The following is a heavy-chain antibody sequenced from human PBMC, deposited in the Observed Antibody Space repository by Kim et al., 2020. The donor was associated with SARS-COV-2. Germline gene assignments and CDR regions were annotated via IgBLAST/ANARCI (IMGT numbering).Heavy chain of an antibody. V-gene: IGHV3-21*01. D-gene: IGHD1-26*01. CDR2: ISSSSSYI. CDR3: ARDALGGSYWGYYFDY. Sequence: GGSLRLSCAASGFTFSSYSMNWVRQAPGKGLEWVSSISSSSSYIYYADSVKGRFTISRDNAKNSLYLQMNSLRAEDTAVYYCARDALGGSYWGYYFDYWGQGTLVTVSS. CDR1: GFTFSSYS. J-gene: IGHJ4*02.